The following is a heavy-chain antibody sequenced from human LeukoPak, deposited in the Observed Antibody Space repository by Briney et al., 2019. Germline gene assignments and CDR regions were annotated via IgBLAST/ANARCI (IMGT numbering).Heavy chain of an antibody. Sequence: ASVKVSCKASGYTFTAYYMHWVRQATGQGLEWMGWMNPKSGNTGYAQKFQGRVTMTRDTSISTAYLELSSLTSDDTAVYYCARKGASDYWGQGTLVTVSS. CDR2: MNPKSGNT. CDR1: GYTFTAYY. J-gene: IGHJ4*02. V-gene: IGHV1-8*02. CDR3: ARKGASDY.